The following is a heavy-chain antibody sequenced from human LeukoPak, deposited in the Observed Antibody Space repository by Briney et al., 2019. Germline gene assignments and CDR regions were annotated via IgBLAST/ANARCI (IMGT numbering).Heavy chain of an antibody. CDR2: IYYSGST. V-gene: IGHV4-31*03. Sequence: SQTLSLTCTVSGGSISSGGYYWSWIRQHPGKGLEWIEYIYYSGSTYYNPSLKSRVTISVDTSKNQFSLKLSSVTAADTAVYYCARVWFGELSPYFDYWGQGTLVTVSS. D-gene: IGHD3-10*01. J-gene: IGHJ4*02. CDR3: ARVWFGELSPYFDY. CDR1: GGSISSGGYY.